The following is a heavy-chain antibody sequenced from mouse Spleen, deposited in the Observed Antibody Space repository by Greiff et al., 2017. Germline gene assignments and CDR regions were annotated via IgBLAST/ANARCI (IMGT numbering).Heavy chain of an antibody. Sequence: EVMLVESGGGLVKPGGSLKLSCAASGFTFSDYGMHWVRQAPEKGLEWVAYISSGSSTIYYADTVKGRFTISRDNAKNTLFLQMTSLRSEDTAMYYCAKNGDPYYFDYWGQGTTLTVSS. CDR2: ISSGSSTI. CDR1: GFTFSDYG. D-gene: IGHD2-13*01. J-gene: IGHJ2*01. V-gene: IGHV5-17*01. CDR3: AKNGDPYYFDY.